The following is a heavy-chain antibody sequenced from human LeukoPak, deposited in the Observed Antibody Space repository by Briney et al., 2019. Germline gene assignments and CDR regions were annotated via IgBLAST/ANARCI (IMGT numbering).Heavy chain of an antibody. CDR2: INPSGGST. J-gene: IGHJ4*02. Sequence: GASVKVSCKTSGYTFTGYYMHWVRQAPGQGLEWMGIINPSGGSTSYAQKFQGRVTMTRDMSTSTVYMELSSLRSEDTAVYYCARASPLGPFFDYWGQGTLVTVSS. V-gene: IGHV1-46*01. CDR1: GYTFTGYY. CDR3: ARASPLGPFFDY.